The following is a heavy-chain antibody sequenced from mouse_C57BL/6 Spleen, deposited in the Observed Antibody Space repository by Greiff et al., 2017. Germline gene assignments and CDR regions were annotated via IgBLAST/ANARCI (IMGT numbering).Heavy chain of an antibody. CDR1: GYTFTDYY. CDR3: ARGGWHFDY. J-gene: IGHJ2*01. V-gene: IGHV1-76*01. CDR2: IYPGSGNT. Sequence: VQLQQSGAELVRPGASVKLSCKASGYTFTDYYINWVKQRPGQGLEWIARIYPGSGNTYYNEKFKGKATLTAEKSSSTAYMQLSSLTSEDSAVYFCARGGWHFDYWGQGTTLTVSS. D-gene: IGHD3-2*02.